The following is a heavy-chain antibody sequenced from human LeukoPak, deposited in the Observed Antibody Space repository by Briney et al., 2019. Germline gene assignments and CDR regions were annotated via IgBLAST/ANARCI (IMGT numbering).Heavy chain of an antibody. CDR2: IYHSGST. D-gene: IGHD2-2*01. CDR3: ARGEDLYCSSTSCYEGYYYYYMDV. Sequence: PSGTLSLTCAVSGGSISSSNWWSWVRQPPGKGLEWIGEIYHSGSTNYNPSLKSRVTISVDKSKNQFSLKLSSVTAADTAVYYCARGEDLYCSSTSCYEGYYYYYMDVWGKGTTVTVSS. CDR1: GGSISSSNW. V-gene: IGHV4-4*02. J-gene: IGHJ6*03.